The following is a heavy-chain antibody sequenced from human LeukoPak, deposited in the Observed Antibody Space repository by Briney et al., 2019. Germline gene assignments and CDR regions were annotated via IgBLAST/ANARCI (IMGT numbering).Heavy chain of an antibody. CDR1: GGSFSGYY. Sequence: SETLSLTCAVYGGSFSGYYWSWIRQPPGKELEWIGEINHSGSTNYNPSLKSRVTISVDTSKNQFSLKLSSVTAADTAVYYCAPLKYSSSSSFDYWGQGTLVTVSS. J-gene: IGHJ4*02. CDR2: INHSGST. D-gene: IGHD6-13*01. CDR3: APLKYSSSSSFDY. V-gene: IGHV4-34*01.